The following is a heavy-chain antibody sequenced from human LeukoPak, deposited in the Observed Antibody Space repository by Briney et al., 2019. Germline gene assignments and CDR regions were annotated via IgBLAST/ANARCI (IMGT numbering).Heavy chain of an antibody. CDR3: AAYYRDSYNNGFDY. J-gene: IGHJ4*02. Sequence: NPGGSLRPSCAASGFSFSNAYMTWVRQAPGKGLEWVGLIKSKTESGTTDYVAPVKGRFTISRDDSQNTLYLQMNSLKTEDTAVYYCAAYYRDSYNNGFDYWGQGTLVTVSS. CDR2: IKSKTESGTT. V-gene: IGHV3-15*01. D-gene: IGHD5-24*01. CDR1: GFSFSNAY.